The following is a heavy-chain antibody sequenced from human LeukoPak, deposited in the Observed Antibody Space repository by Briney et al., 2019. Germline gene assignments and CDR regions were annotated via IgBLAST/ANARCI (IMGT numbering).Heavy chain of an antibody. CDR3: AKAPMVTWGYYYYGMAV. D-gene: IGHD5-18*01. Sequence: GGSLRLSCAASGFTFSSYAMSWVRQAPGKGLEWVSAISGSGGSTYYADSVKGRFTISRDNSKNTLYLQMNSLRAEDTAVYYCAKAPMVTWGYYYYGMAVWGQGTPVTVSS. CDR2: ISGSGGST. CDR1: GFTFSSYA. J-gene: IGHJ6*02. V-gene: IGHV3-23*01.